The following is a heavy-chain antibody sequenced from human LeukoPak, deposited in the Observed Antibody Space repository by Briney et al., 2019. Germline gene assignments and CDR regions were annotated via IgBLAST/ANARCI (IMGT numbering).Heavy chain of an antibody. CDR2: IWYDGSDK. CDR3: AKDPPTIKIWSRYFDY. Sequence: PGGSLRLSCAASGFTFSSYGMHWVRQAPGKGLEWVAVIWYDGSDKYYADSVKGRFTISRDNSKNTLYLQMNSLRAEDTAIYYCAKDPPTIKIWSRYFDYWGQGTLVTVSS. D-gene: IGHD3-10*01. V-gene: IGHV3-33*06. J-gene: IGHJ4*02. CDR1: GFTFSSYG.